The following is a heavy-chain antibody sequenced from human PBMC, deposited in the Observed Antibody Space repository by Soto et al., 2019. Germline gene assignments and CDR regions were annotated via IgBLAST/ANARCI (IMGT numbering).Heavy chain of an antibody. D-gene: IGHD6-13*01. CDR3: ARQGSSSWYGENWFDP. CDR2: IYYSGST. CDR1: GGSISSSSYY. V-gene: IGHV4-39*01. J-gene: IGHJ5*02. Sequence: QLQLQESGPGLVKPSETLSLTCTVSGGSISSSSYYWGWIRQPPGKGLEWIGSIYYSGSTYYNPSLKSRVTISVDTSKNQFSLKLSSVTAADTAMYYCARQGSSSWYGENWFDPWGQGTLVTVSS.